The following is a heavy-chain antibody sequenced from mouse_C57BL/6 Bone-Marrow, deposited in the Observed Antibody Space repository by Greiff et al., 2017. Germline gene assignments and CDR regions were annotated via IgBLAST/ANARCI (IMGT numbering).Heavy chain of an antibody. CDR3: ARDLDYGSSYPWYFDV. V-gene: IGHV1-55*01. Sequence: QVQLQQPGAELVKPGASVKMSCKASGYTFTSYWITWVKQRPGQGLEWIGDIYPGSGSTNYNEKFKSKATLTVDTSSSTAYMQLSSLTSEDSAVYYCARDLDYGSSYPWYFDVWGTGTTVTVSS. CDR2: IYPGSGST. D-gene: IGHD1-1*01. J-gene: IGHJ1*03. CDR1: GYTFTSYW.